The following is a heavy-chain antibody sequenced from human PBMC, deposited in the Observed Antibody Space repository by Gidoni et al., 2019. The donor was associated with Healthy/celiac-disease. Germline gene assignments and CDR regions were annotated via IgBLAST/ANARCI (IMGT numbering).Heavy chain of an antibody. CDR2: IIPIFGTA. J-gene: IGHJ4*02. D-gene: IGHD6-19*01. CDR3: ARDGKAVAGSYYFDY. V-gene: IGHV1-69*01. CDR1: GGTFSSYA. Sequence: QVQLVQSGAEVKKPGSSVKVSCKASGGTFSSYAISWVRQAPGQGLEWMGGIIPIFGTANDAQKFQGRVTITADESTSTAYMELSSLRSEDTAVYYCARDGKAVAGSYYFDYWGQGTLVTVSS.